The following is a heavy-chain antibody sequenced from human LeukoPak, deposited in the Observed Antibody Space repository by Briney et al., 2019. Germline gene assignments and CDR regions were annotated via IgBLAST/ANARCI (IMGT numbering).Heavy chain of an antibody. V-gene: IGHV4-4*02. CDR2: IYHSGST. CDR1: GGSISSRNW. J-gene: IGHJ4*02. D-gene: IGHD6-19*01. CDR3: ARVSFIAVGSYYFDY. Sequence: PSGTLSLTCAVSGGSISSRNWWSWVRQPPGKGLEWIGEIYHSGSTNYNPSLKSRVTISVDTSKNQFSLKLSSVTAADTAVYYCARVSFIAVGSYYFDYWGQGTLVTVSS.